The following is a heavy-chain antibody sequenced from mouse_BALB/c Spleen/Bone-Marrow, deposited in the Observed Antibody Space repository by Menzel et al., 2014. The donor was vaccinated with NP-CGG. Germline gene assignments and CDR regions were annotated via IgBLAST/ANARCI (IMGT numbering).Heavy chain of an antibody. CDR3: PRGGGMDY. CDR1: GHTFSSYY. Sequence: VQLKQSGPELVKPGASVKMSCKASGHTFSSYYIHWVKQRPGRGLEWIGWIYPGYGSTKYNEKFKGKTTLTADKSTSTAYMLLSSLTSEDSAIYFCPRGGGMDYLRQGTSVTVSS. CDR2: IYPGYGST. J-gene: IGHJ4*01. V-gene: IGHV1S56*01.